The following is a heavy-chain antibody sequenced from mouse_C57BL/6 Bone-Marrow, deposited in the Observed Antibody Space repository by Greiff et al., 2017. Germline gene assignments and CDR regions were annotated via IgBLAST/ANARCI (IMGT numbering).Heavy chain of an antibody. CDR2: IYPGDGDT. CDR3: ARGGSPFAY. Sequence: VQLQESGPELVKPGASVKISCKASGYAFSSSWMNWVKQRPGKGLEWIGRIYPGDGDTNYNGKFKGKATLTADKSSSTAYMQLSGLTSEDSAVYFCARGGSPFAYWGQGTLVTVSA. J-gene: IGHJ3*01. CDR1: GYAFSSSW. V-gene: IGHV1-82*01.